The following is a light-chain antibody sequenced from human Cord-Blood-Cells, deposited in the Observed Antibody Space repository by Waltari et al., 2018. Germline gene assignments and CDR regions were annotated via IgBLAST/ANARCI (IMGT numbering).Light chain of an antibody. Sequence: SYVLTQPPPVSVAPGKTARTPCGGNNIGSKSVHWYQQKPGQAPVLVIYYDSDRPSGIPERFSGSNSGNTATLTISRVEAGDEADYYCQVWDSSSDHYVFGTGTKVTVL. J-gene: IGLJ1*01. V-gene: IGLV3-21*04. CDR3: QVWDSSSDHYV. CDR2: YDS. CDR1: NIGSKS.